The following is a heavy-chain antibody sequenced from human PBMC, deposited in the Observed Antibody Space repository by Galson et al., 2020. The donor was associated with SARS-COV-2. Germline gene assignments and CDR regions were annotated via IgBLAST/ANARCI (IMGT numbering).Heavy chain of an antibody. D-gene: IGHD6-19*01. Sequence: SVKVSCKASGGTFSSYAISWVRQAPGQGLEWMGGIIPILGIANYAQKFQGRVTITADKSTSTAYMELSSLRSEDTAVYYCARDKEAVAGRSYYYYYYYMDVWGKGTTVTVSS. CDR1: GGTFSSYA. V-gene: IGHV1-69*10. CDR2: IIPILGIA. CDR3: ARDKEAVAGRSYYYYYYYMDV. J-gene: IGHJ6*03.